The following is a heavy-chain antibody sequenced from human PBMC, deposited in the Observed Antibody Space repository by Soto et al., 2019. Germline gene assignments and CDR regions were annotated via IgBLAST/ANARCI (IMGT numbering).Heavy chain of an antibody. J-gene: IGHJ4*02. V-gene: IGHV4-39*01. D-gene: IGHD3-16*01. CDR1: GGSISSSSYY. CDR2: IYYSGST. Sequence: QLQLQESGPGLVKPSETLSLTCTVSGGSISSSSYYWGWIRQPPGKGLEWIGSIYYSGSTYYNPSLKTRVTISVDTSKNQFSLKLSSVTAVDTAVYYCSRYRRRFSALPLTSIFYYWGQGTLVTVSS. CDR3: SRYRRRFSALPLTSIFYY.